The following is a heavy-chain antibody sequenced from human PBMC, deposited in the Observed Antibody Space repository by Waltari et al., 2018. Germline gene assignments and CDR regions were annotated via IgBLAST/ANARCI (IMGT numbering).Heavy chain of an antibody. CDR2: IYHDGST. Sequence: QLQLQESGSGLVKPSQTLSLTCTVSGGSISSGGYSWSWIRQPPGKGLEWIGYIYHDGSTYYNPSLKSRVTISVDRSKNQFSLKLSSVTAADTAVYYCASLVVPAANSNYYYYGMDVWGQGTTVTVSS. CDR3: ASLVVPAANSNYYYYGMDV. D-gene: IGHD2-2*01. V-gene: IGHV4-30-2*01. J-gene: IGHJ6*02. CDR1: GGSISSGGYS.